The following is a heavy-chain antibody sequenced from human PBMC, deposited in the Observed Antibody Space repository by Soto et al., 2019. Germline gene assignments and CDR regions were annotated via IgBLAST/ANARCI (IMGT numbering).Heavy chain of an antibody. V-gene: IGHV3-23*01. CDR3: AKSGVAVIAAAGDY. CDR2: ISGSGGST. J-gene: IGHJ4*02. Sequence: EVQLLESGGGLVQPGGSLRLSCAASGFTFSSYAMSWVRQAPGKGLEWVSAISGSGGSTYYADSVKGRFTISRDNSKNTMYLQMNSLRAEDTAVYYCAKSGVAVIAAAGDYWGQGTLVTVSS. CDR1: GFTFSSYA. D-gene: IGHD6-13*01.